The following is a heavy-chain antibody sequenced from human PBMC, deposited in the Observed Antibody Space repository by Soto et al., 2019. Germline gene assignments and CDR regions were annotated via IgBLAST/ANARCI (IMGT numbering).Heavy chain of an antibody. D-gene: IGHD6-13*01. V-gene: IGHV3-21*06. Sequence: EVQLVESGGGRVKPGGSLRLSCAASGFTFSSYSLNWVRQAPGRGLEWVSSITPSSSYMFYADSVKGRFTISRDYANNSLYLQMNSLRVADTAVYYCAREGRWREFDYWGQGTLVTVSS. CDR2: ITPSSSYM. J-gene: IGHJ4*02. CDR3: AREGRWREFDY. CDR1: GFTFSSYS.